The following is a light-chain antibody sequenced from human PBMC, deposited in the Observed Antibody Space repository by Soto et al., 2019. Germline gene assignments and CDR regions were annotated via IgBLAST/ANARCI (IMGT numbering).Light chain of an antibody. V-gene: IGKV3-11*01. CDR2: DTS. CDR3: RQRSNWPFT. CDR1: QSVSTY. J-gene: IGKJ3*01. Sequence: EIVLTQSPAILSLSPGERATLSCRASQSVSTYLAWYQQKPGQAPRLLIYDTSNRASGVPARFSGSGSGTDFALTSNSLEPEDVAVDSCRQRSNWPFTFGPGAKVDIK.